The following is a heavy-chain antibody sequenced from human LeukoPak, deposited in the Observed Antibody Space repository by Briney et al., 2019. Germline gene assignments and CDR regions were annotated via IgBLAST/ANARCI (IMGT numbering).Heavy chain of an antibody. CDR2: SINKAYSYTT. V-gene: IGHV3-72*01. D-gene: IGHD1-26*01. Sequence: GGSLRLSCAASGFTFSDHYMDWVRQAPGKGLEWVGRSINKAYSYTTEYAASVKGRFTISRDDSKNSLYLQMDGLKTEDTAVYYCARAGRSGSYGYFDSWGQGTLVTVSS. CDR1: GFTFSDHY. CDR3: ARAGRSGSYGYFDS. J-gene: IGHJ4*02.